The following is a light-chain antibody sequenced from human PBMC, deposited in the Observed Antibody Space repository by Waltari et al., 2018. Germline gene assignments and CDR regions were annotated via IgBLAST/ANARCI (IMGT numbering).Light chain of an antibody. CDR2: DAS. Sequence: DIVLTQSPGTLSLSPGERATLSCRASQSVRRALAWYQQKPGQAPRLLIYDASNRATGIPDRCSGSASGTDFSLTISRLEPEDFAVYYCQHYLRLPVAFGQGTKVEIK. J-gene: IGKJ1*01. CDR1: QSVRRA. V-gene: IGKV3-20*01. CDR3: QHYLRLPVA.